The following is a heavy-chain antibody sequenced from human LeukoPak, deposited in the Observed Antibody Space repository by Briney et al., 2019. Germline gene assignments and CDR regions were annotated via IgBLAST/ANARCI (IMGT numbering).Heavy chain of an antibody. CDR3: AKEGYDSSGYYYAYFQH. Sequence: GGSLRLSCAASGFTVSSNYMSWVRQAPGKGLEWVSVIYSGGSTYYADSVKGRFTISRDNSKNTLYLQMNSLRAEDTAVYYCAKEGYDSSGYYYAYFQHWGQGTLVTVSS. J-gene: IGHJ1*01. CDR1: GFTVSSNY. CDR2: IYSGGST. D-gene: IGHD3-22*01. V-gene: IGHV3-53*01.